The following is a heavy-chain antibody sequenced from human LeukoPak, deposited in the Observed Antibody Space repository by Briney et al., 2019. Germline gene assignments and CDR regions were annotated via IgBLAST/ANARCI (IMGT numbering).Heavy chain of an antibody. J-gene: IGHJ4*02. Sequence: GGSLRLSCAASGFTFSSYWMSWVRQAPGKGLEWVANIKQDGSEKYYVDSVKGRFTISRDNAKNSVYLQMSSLRVEDTAVYYCARDLRDYYDSPFDYWGQGILVTVSS. CDR3: ARDLRDYYDSPFDY. CDR1: GFTFSSYW. D-gene: IGHD3-22*01. CDR2: IKQDGSEK. V-gene: IGHV3-7*01.